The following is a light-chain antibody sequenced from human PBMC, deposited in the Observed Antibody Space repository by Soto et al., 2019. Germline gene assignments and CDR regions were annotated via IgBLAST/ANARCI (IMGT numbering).Light chain of an antibody. CDR3: QQNYDTPIT. CDR2: AAS. Sequence: DFEMTQSPSSLSALVGDRFTMTCRASQSIGTFLSWYQQKSGRAPKLLIYAASSLQIGVPSRFSGSGSGTNFTLTISSLQPEDFATYFCQQNYDTPITFGQGTRLEI. J-gene: IGKJ5*01. CDR1: QSIGTF. V-gene: IGKV1-39*01.